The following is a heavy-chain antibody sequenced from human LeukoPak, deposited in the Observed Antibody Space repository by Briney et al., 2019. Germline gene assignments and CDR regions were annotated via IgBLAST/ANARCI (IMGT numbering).Heavy chain of an antibody. CDR3: ARMALLTGGIPSGFIY. CDR2: TSYNGSVT. CDR1: GFTFGHVA. Sequence: GRSLRLSCVGSGFTFGHVALHWVRQAPGKGLEWVAGTSYNGSVTFYADSVRGRFTISRDNSKNTFFLQMSSLRVKDTAVYNCARMALLTGGIPSGFIYWGQGTLVTVSS. D-gene: IGHD3-9*01. V-gene: IGHV3-30-3*01. J-gene: IGHJ4*02.